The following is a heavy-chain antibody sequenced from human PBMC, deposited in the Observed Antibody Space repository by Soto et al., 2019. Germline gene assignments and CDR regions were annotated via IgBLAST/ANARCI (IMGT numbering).Heavy chain of an antibody. CDR1: GYSFTKYW. CDR3: ARRDSGGYSLFDY. CDR2: IDPSDSYT. D-gene: IGHD3-22*01. J-gene: IGHJ4*02. Sequence: PGESLKISCKGSGYSFTKYWISWVRQMPGKGLEWMGRIDPSDSYTNYSPSFQGHVTISADKSISTAYLQWSSLKASDTAMYYCARRDSGGYSLFDYWGQGTLVTVSS. V-gene: IGHV5-10-1*01.